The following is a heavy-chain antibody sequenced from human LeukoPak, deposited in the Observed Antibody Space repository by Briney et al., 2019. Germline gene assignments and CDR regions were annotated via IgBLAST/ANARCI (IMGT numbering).Heavy chain of an antibody. CDR3: ARWAHYGDHGHWY. CDR1: GGSISSSNW. J-gene: IGHJ4*02. V-gene: IGHV4-4*02. Sequence: SETLSLTCAVSGGSISSSNWWSWVRQPPGKGLEWIGEIYHSGSTNYNPSLKSRVTISVDKSKNQFSLKLSSVTAADTAVYYCARWAHYGDHGHWYWGQGTLVTVSS. D-gene: IGHD4-17*01. CDR2: IYHSGST.